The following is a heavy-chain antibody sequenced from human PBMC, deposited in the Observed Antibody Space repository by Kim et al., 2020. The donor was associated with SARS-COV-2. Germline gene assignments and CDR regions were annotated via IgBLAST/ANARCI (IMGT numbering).Heavy chain of an antibody. CDR2: IDANTGVT. V-gene: IGHV1-2*02. CDR3: TIGRAWSNPKFDF. J-gene: IGHJ4*02. Sequence: ASVKVSCKTSGYTFSDYYFHWVRQAPGHGLEWLGWIDANTGVTNSAQRFQGRVTLTRDTSIRTAYMELRGLRLDDTAKYFCTIGRAWSNPKFDFWGQGTQVTVSS. D-gene: IGHD6-19*01. CDR1: GYTFSDYY.